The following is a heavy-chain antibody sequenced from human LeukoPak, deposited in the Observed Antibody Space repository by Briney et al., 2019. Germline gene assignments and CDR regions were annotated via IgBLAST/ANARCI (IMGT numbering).Heavy chain of an antibody. Sequence: GGSLRLSCAASGFTFSSYAMSWVRQAPGKGLEWVSVIYSGGSTYYADSVKGRFTISRGNSKNTLYLQMNSLRAEDTAVYYCARDLMTTSPWGQGTLVTVSS. CDR3: ARDLMTTSP. V-gene: IGHV3-53*01. D-gene: IGHD3-16*01. CDR2: IYSGGST. CDR1: GFTFSSYA. J-gene: IGHJ4*02.